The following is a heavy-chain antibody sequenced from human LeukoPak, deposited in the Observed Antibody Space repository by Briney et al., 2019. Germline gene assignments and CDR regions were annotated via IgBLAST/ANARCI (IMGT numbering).Heavy chain of an antibody. CDR3: ARHGTVVSPFDY. CDR1: GGSISSYY. J-gene: IGHJ4*02. Sequence: SETLSLTCTVSGGSISSYYWSWIRQPPGKGLEWIGYIYYSGSTNYNPSLKSRVTISVDTSKNQFSLKLSSVTAADTAVYYCARHGTVVSPFDYGGQGTLVTVSS. V-gene: IGHV4-59*08. D-gene: IGHD4-23*01. CDR2: IYYSGST.